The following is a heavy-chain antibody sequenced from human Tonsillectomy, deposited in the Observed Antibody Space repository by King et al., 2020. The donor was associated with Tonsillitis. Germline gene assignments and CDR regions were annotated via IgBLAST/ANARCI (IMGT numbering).Heavy chain of an antibody. CDR2: IVVGSGNT. J-gene: IGHJ4*02. D-gene: IGHD3-10*01. CDR1: GFTFTSSA. V-gene: IGHV1-58*01. Sequence: QLVQSGPEVKKPGTSVKVSCKASGFTFTSSAVQWVRQARGQRLEWIGWIVVGSGNTNYAQKFQERVTITRDMSTSTAYMELSSLRSEDTAVYYCAGGGYYYGSGSSSSDYWGQGTLVTVS. CDR3: AGGGYYYGSGSSSSDY.